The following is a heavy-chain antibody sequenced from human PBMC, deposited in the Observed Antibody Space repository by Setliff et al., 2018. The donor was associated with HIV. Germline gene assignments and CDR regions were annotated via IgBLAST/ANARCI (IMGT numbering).Heavy chain of an antibody. Sequence: PSETLSLTCTVSGGSINGYYWSWIRQPPGKGLEWIGCFYPTGSVNYNPSLKSRVTISVDTSKNQFSLEVTSVTAADTAVYYCARDRRGSGSFFPSWFDPWGQGTLVTVSS. D-gene: IGHD3-10*01. V-gene: IGHV4-4*09. CDR2: FYPTGSV. CDR1: GGSINGYY. CDR3: ARDRRGSGSFFPSWFDP. J-gene: IGHJ5*02.